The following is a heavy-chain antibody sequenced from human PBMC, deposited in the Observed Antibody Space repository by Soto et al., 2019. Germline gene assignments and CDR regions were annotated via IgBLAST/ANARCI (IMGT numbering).Heavy chain of an antibody. CDR2: IKQDGSEQ. CDR1: GFTFSGYW. J-gene: IGHJ6*02. V-gene: IGHV3-7*05. Sequence: EVQLVESGGGLVQPGGSLRLSCAASGFTFSGYWMSWVRQAPGKGLEWVANIKQDGSEQFYVDSVKGRFTISRDNAKNSLYLQMNGLRADDTAVYYCARDAVWGQGTTVTVSS. CDR3: ARDAV.